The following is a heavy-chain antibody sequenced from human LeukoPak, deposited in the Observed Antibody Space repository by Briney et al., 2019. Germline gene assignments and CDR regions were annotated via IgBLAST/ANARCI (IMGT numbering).Heavy chain of an antibody. J-gene: IGHJ6*02. D-gene: IGHD2-2*01. Sequence: SQTLSLTCTVAGGSISSGDYYRSWIRQPPGKGLEWIGYIYDSGSTNYNPSLKSRVTISVDTSKNQFSLKLSSVTAADTAVYYCARVGGTNYYYYGMDVWGQGTTVTVSS. CDR3: ARVGGTNYYYYGMDV. CDR2: IYDSGST. CDR1: GGSISSGDYY. V-gene: IGHV4-61*08.